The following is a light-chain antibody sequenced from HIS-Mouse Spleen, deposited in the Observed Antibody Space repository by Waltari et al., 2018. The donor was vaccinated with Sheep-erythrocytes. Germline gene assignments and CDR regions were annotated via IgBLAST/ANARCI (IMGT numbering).Light chain of an antibody. J-gene: IGLJ3*02. CDR2: RNN. CDR1: SSNIGSNY. Sequence: QSVLTQPPSASGTPGQRVTISCSGSSSNIGSNYVYWYQQLPGTAPKLLIPRNNQRPPGVPARFSGSKSGTSASLAISGLRSEDEADYYCQAWDSSTAWVFGGGTKLTVL. V-gene: IGLV1-47*01. CDR3: QAWDSSTAWV.